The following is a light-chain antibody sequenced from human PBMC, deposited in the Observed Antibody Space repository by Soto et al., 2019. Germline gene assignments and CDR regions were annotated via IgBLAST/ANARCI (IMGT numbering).Light chain of an antibody. V-gene: IGLV1-51*01. Sequence: QSVLTQPPSVSAAPVQKVTISCSGSSSNIGKNYVSWYQQFPGTAPKLLIYDNNNRPSGIPDRFAGSKSGTSATRGIPGLQTGDAADYYCGTWDSSLTTVVFGGGTKLNVL. J-gene: IGLJ2*01. CDR2: DNN. CDR3: GTWDSSLTTVV. CDR1: SSNIGKNY.